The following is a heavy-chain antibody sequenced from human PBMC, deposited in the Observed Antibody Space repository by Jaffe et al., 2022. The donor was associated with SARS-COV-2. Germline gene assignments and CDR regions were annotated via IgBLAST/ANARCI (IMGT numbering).Heavy chain of an antibody. CDR1: GYTFSSYA. Sequence: QVQLVQSGSELKKPGASVKVSCESSGYTFSSYAIHWVRQARGQGLDYMGWINTNTGDPTYAQGFTGRFVFSLDTSVSTAYLQINSLKADDTAVYYCARAPREGSSGYNYRMNWYFDLWGRGTLVTVSS. CDR2: INTNTGDP. D-gene: IGHD3-22*01. CDR3: ARAPREGSSGYNYRMNWYFDL. J-gene: IGHJ2*01. V-gene: IGHV7-4-1*02.